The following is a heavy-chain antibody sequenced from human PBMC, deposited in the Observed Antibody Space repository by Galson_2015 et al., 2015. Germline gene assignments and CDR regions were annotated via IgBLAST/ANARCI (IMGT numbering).Heavy chain of an antibody. D-gene: IGHD3-9*01. CDR1: GFTFSSYA. J-gene: IGHJ4*02. V-gene: IGHV3-30-3*01. CDR2: ISYDGSNK. Sequence: SLRLSCAASGFTFSSYAMHWVRQAPGKGLEWVAVISYDGSNKYYADSVKGRFTISRDNSKNTLYLQMNSLRAEDTAVYYCARDPLTGYYSGGLFDYWGQGTLVTVSS. CDR3: ARDPLTGYYSGGLFDY.